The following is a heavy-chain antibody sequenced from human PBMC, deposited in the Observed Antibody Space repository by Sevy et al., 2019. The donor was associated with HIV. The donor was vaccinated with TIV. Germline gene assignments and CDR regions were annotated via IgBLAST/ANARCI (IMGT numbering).Heavy chain of an antibody. D-gene: IGHD3-16*01. Sequence: GGSLRLSCAVSGFTFSDYYMSWIRQAPGKGLEWVATMNQDGTERDYVDSVKGRFTISRDNTKTSLFLQMNSLSAEDTGVYYCVREGLGGFSYSLDCWGQGTLVTVSS. J-gene: IGHJ4*02. CDR1: GFTFSDYY. CDR3: VREGLGGFSYSLDC. CDR2: MNQDGTER. V-gene: IGHV3-7*01.